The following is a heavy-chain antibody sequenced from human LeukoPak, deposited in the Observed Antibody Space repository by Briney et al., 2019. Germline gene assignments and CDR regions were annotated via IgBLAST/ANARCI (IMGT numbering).Heavy chain of an antibody. J-gene: IGHJ4*02. CDR2: ISSSSSYT. Sequence: GGSLRLSCAASGFTFSSYSMNWVRQAPGKGLEWVSSISSSSSYTYYADSVKGRFTISRDNAKNSLYLQMNSLRAEDTAVYYCARDILTGSRPFPFDYWGQGTLVTVSS. D-gene: IGHD3-9*01. CDR1: GFTFSSYS. CDR3: ARDILTGSRPFPFDY. V-gene: IGHV3-21*01.